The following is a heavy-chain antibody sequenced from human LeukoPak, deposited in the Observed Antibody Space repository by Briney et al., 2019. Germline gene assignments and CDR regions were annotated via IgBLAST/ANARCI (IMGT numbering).Heavy chain of an antibody. CDR3: ATAAQLPRLRYFDWSRLPLGY. V-gene: IGHV1-24*01. CDR2: FDPEDGET. D-gene: IGHD3-9*01. CDR1: EYTLTELSTLTELS. J-gene: IGHJ4*02. Sequence: ASVKASCKVSEYTLTELSTLTELSMHWVRQAPGKGLEWMGGFDPEDGETIYAQKFQGRVTMTEDTSTDTAYMELSSLRSEDTAVYYCATAAQLPRLRYFDWSRLPLGYWGQGTLVTVSS.